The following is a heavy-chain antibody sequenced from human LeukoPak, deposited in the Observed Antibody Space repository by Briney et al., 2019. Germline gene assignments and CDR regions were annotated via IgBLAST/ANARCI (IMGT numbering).Heavy chain of an antibody. Sequence: ASVKVSCKASGYTFTSYDINWVRQATGQGLEWMGWMNPNSGNTGYARKFQGRVTITRNTSISTAYMELSSLRSEDTAVYYCAREGPRHDGYNLDVWGKGTTVTVSS. D-gene: IGHD5-24*01. V-gene: IGHV1-8*03. J-gene: IGHJ6*04. CDR3: AREGPRHDGYNLDV. CDR1: GYTFTSYD. CDR2: MNPNSGNT.